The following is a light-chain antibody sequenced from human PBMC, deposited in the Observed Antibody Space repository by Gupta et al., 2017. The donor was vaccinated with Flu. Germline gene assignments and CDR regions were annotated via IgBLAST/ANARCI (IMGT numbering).Light chain of an antibody. CDR3: SLYTTFGDHVV. CDR1: SSDVGAYNH. V-gene: IGLV2-8*01. CDR2: DVS. Sequence: SSDVGAYNHVSWYQQHPGNAPKLMIYDVSERPSGVPDRFSGSKSGNTASLTVSGLQADDEADYYCSLYTTFGDHVVFGGGTKLTVL. J-gene: IGLJ2*01.